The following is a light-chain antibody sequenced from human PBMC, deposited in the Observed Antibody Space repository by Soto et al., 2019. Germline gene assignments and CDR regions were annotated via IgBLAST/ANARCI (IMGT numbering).Light chain of an antibody. CDR1: SSDVGGYNY. CDR3: CSHGGSNNFYV. J-gene: IGLJ1*01. CDR2: VVS. V-gene: IGLV2-14*01. Sequence: QSVLTQPASVSGSPGQSIAISCTGTSSDVGGYNYVSWHRQHPGKAPKVLISVVSNRPSGVSNRFSASKSGNTASLTVSGLQAEDEADYYCCSHGGSNNFYVFGTGTKVTVL.